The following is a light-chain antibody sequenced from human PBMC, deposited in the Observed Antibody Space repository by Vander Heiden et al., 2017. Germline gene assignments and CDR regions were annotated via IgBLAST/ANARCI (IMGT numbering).Light chain of an antibody. CDR3: LLYFGGEAV. Sequence: QTVVTQEPSLTVSPGATVTLTCASSTGVVTSAYYPNWFQQKPGQAPRALIYSTGNKHSWTPARFSGTLLGGKAALTLSGVQPEDEAEYYCLLYFGGEAVFGGGTKL. J-gene: IGLJ2*01. CDR2: STG. CDR1: TGVVTSAYY. V-gene: IGLV7-43*01.